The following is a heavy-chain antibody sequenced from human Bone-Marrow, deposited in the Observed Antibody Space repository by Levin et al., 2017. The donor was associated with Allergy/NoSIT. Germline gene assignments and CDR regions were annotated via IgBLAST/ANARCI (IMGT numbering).Heavy chain of an antibody. CDR1: GFTFTDFP. CDR3: AKDSIIGTLGNQYYYMDV. J-gene: IGHJ6*03. V-gene: IGHV3-30*18. Sequence: GGSLRLSCAASGFTFTDFPMHWVRQAPGKGLEWVAVISYHGTNKYYVDSVKGRFTISRDDSKNMLYLQMNGLRLEDTAVYYCAKDSIIGTLGNQYYYMDVWGKGTPVTVSS. CDR2: ISYHGTNK. D-gene: IGHD1-20*01.